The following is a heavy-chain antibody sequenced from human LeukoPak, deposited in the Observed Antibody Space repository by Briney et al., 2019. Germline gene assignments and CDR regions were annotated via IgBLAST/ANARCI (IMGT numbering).Heavy chain of an antibody. D-gene: IGHD3-22*01. Sequence: SETLSLTCTVSGDSISSGDYYRSWIRQPAGKGLEWIGRIYHSGSTYYNPSLKSRVTISVDTSKNQFSLKLSSVTAADTAVYYCARASGIVVVWGQGTLVTVSS. J-gene: IGHJ4*02. CDR1: GDSISSGDYY. V-gene: IGHV4-61*02. CDR3: ARASGIVVV. CDR2: IYHSGST.